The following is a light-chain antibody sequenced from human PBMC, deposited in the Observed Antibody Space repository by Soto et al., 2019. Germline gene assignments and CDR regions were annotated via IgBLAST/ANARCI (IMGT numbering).Light chain of an antibody. V-gene: IGLV3-21*04. Sequence: SYELTQPPSVSVAPEKTARITCGGNNIGTKRVHWYRQKPGQAPVLVIYYDTDRPSGIPGRFSGSNSGNTATLTISRVEAGDEADYYCQVWDINTDHYVFGTGTKLTVL. J-gene: IGLJ1*01. CDR1: NIGTKR. CDR2: YDT. CDR3: QVWDINTDHYV.